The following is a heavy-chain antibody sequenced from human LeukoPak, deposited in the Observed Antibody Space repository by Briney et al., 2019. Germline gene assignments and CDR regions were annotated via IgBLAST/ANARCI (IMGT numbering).Heavy chain of an antibody. CDR2: ISGSGGST. CDR1: GFTFSSYA. D-gene: IGHD3-9*01. CDR3: AKDPYYDILTGPPGYFDY. J-gene: IGHJ4*02. Sequence: PGGSLRLSCAASGFTFSSYAMSWVRQAPGKGLEWVAAISGSGGSTYYADSVKGRFTISRDNSKNTLYLQMNSLRAEDTAVYYCAKDPYYDILTGPPGYFDYWGQGTLVTVSS. V-gene: IGHV3-23*01.